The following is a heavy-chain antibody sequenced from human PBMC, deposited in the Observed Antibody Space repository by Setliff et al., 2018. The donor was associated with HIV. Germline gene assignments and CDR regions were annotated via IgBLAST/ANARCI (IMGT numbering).Heavy chain of an antibody. CDR1: GYTFTSSA. V-gene: IGHV1-58*02. D-gene: IGHD3-10*01. CDR3: AAASNRRVRGVNLHYYYYMDV. CDR2: IVVGSYNT. J-gene: IGHJ6*03. Sequence: SVKVSCKASGYTFTSSAMQWVRQARGQRLEWIGWIVVGSYNTNYAQKFQERVTITRDLSTSTAYMELSSLRSEDTAVYYCAAASNRRVRGVNLHYYYYMDVWGKGTTVTVSS.